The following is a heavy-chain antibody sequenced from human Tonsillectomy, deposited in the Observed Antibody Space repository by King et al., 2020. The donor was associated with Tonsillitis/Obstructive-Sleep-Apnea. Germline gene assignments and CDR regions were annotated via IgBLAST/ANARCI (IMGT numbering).Heavy chain of an antibody. J-gene: IGHJ6*02. D-gene: IGHD3-3*01. V-gene: IGHV4-31*03. CDR1: GGSISSGGYY. CDR2: SYYSGST. Sequence: VQLQESGPGLVKPSQTLSLTCTVSGGSISSGGYYWSWIRQHPGKGLEWIGYSYYSGSTYYNPSLKSRVTISVDTSKNQFSLKLSSVTAADTAVYYCARDRYPGILSGMDVWGQGTTVTVSS. CDR3: ARDRYPGILSGMDV.